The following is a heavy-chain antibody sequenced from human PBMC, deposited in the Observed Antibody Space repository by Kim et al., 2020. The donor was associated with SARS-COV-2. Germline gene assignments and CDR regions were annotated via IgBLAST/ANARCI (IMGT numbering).Heavy chain of an antibody. Sequence: GGSLRLSCAASGFTFSSYAMHWVRQAPGKGLEWVAVISYDGSNKYYADSVKGRFTISRDNSKNTLYLQMNSLRAEDTAVYYCASDQEYYYDSSGYLYYFDYWGQGTLVTVSS. CDR3: ASDQEYYYDSSGYLYYFDY. D-gene: IGHD3-22*01. CDR2: ISYDGSNK. J-gene: IGHJ4*02. V-gene: IGHV3-30*04. CDR1: GFTFSSYA.